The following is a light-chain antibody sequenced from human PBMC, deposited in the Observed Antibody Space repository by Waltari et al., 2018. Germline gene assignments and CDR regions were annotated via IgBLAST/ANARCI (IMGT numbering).Light chain of an antibody. CDR2: WAS. CDR3: QQYYSSPPYT. Sequence: DIVMTQSPDSLAVSLGERATVNCKSSQSVLYSPNNKNYLAWYQQKPGQPPHLLIYWASTLESGVPDRFSGSGSGTDFTLTISSLQAEDVAVYYCQQYYSSPPYTFGQGTKLEIK. V-gene: IGKV4-1*01. J-gene: IGKJ2*01. CDR1: QSVLYSPNNKNY.